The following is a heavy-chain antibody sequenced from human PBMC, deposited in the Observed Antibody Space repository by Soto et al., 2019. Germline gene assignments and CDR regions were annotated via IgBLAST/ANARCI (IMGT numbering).Heavy chain of an antibody. Sequence: KGDWKGAGYGMTSDLCSWRIQAPEQGLEWMGWISAYNGNTNYAQKLQAIVTMTTDTSTSTAYMELRSLRSDDTAVYYCARAEDDSSGYPGIAFDIWGQGTMVTVSS. J-gene: IGHJ3*02. CDR3: ARAEDDSSGYPGIAFDI. CDR1: GYGMTSDL. V-gene: IGHV1-18*01. D-gene: IGHD3-22*01. CDR2: ISAYNGNT.